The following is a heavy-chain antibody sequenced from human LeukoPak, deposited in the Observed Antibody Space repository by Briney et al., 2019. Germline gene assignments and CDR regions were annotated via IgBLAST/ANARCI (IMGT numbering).Heavy chain of an antibody. CDR2: IYYSGST. V-gene: IGHV4-39*01. D-gene: IGHD1-26*01. CDR3: GRPHIGGGALRDFPC. CDR1: GASISSSNYY. Sequence: SETLSLTCTVSGASISSSNYYWGWIRQPPGKGLEWIASIYYSGSTSYNPSLKSRVTISVDTSKNQFSLKVSSVTAADTAVYYCGRPHIGGGALRDFPCGGGETLSTV. J-gene: IGHJ4*02.